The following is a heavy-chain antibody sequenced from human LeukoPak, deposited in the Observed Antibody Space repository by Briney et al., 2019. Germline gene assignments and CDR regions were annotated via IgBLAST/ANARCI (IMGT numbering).Heavy chain of an antibody. Sequence: TGGSLRLSCVASGFTLRNYGMHWVRQAPGKGLEWVAVLWKDGSNNFYADSVKGRFRFSRDNSKDMLYLQMNSLRAEDTAVYYCTKEYEIFVGAFDIWGQGTMVTVS. CDR3: TKEYEIFVGAFDI. CDR1: GFTLRNYG. CDR2: LWKDGSNN. V-gene: IGHV3-33*06. D-gene: IGHD3-9*01. J-gene: IGHJ3*02.